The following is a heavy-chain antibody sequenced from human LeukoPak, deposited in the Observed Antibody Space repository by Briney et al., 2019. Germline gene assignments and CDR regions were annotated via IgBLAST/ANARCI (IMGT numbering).Heavy chain of an antibody. Sequence: PGGSLRLSCAASGFTFSNYSMKWVRQAPGKGLEWVSYISSSSSTIYYADSVKGRFTISRDNAKNSLYLQMNSLRAEDTAVYYCARDLGSSGWFTFDYWGQGTLVTVSS. J-gene: IGHJ4*02. CDR1: GFTFSNYS. V-gene: IGHV3-48*01. CDR2: ISSSSSTI. CDR3: ARDLGSSGWFTFDY. D-gene: IGHD6-19*01.